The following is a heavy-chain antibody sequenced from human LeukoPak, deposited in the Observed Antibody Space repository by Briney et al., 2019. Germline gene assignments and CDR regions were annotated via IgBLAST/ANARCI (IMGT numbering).Heavy chain of an antibody. CDR1: GGSISTYY. J-gene: IGHJ5*02. Sequence: PSETLSLTCTVSGGSISTYYWSWIRQPPGKGLEWIGYIFYTGSTKYNPSLKSRVTISVDPSKNQFSLNLTSVTAADTAVYYCAPPPYYYETNGYSVAWGQGTLVTVSS. D-gene: IGHD3-22*01. CDR3: APPPYYYETNGYSVA. CDR2: IFYTGST. V-gene: IGHV4-59*12.